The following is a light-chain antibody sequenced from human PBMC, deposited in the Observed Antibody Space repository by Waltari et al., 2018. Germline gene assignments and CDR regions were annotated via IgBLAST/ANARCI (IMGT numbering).Light chain of an antibody. V-gene: IGLV3-19*01. CDR2: GKN. CDR3: NSRDSSGNHRFV. Sequence: QKSGQAPIFVIDGKNNRPSGTPDRFSGSSSGNTAALTITGAQAEDEADYYCNSRDSSGNHRFVFGTGTKVTVL. J-gene: IGLJ1*01.